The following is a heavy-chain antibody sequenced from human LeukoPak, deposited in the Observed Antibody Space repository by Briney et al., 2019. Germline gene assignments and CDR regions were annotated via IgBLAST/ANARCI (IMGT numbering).Heavy chain of an antibody. CDR1: GGTFSSYA. J-gene: IGHJ5*02. CDR3: ARGGYYDSSGYYYNWFDP. V-gene: IGHV1-69*04. D-gene: IGHD3-22*01. Sequence: ASVKVSCKASGGTFSSYAISWVRQAPGQGLEWMGRIIPILGIANYAQKFQGRVTITADKSTSTAYMELSSLRSEDTAVYYCARGGYYDSSGYYYNWFDPWGQGTLVTVSS. CDR2: IIPILGIA.